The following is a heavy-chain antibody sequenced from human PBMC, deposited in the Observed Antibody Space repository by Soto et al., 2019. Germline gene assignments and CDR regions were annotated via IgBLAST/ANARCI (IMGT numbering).Heavy chain of an antibody. CDR1: GFTFSSYW. V-gene: IGHV3-7*05. J-gene: IGHJ4*02. CDR2: IKQDGSEK. Sequence: GGSLRLSCPASGFTFSSYWMSWVRQAPGKGLEWVANIKQDGSEKYYVDSVKGRFTISRDNAKNSLYLQMNSLRAEDTAVYYCARGPSYYDSSGYYPDDYWGQGTLVTVSS. D-gene: IGHD3-22*01. CDR3: ARGPSYYDSSGYYPDDY.